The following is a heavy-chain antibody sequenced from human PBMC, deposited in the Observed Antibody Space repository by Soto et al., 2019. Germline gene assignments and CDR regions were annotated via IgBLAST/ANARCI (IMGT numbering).Heavy chain of an antibody. Sequence: SETLSLTCTVSGGSISSYYWSWIRQPPGKGLEWIGYIYYSGSTNYNPSLKSRVTISVDTSKNQFSLKLSSVTAADTAVYYCARDLLRYFDWSSYGMDVWGQGTTVTVS. CDR1: GGSISSYY. V-gene: IGHV4-59*12. D-gene: IGHD3-9*01. CDR2: IYYSGST. J-gene: IGHJ6*02. CDR3: ARDLLRYFDWSSYGMDV.